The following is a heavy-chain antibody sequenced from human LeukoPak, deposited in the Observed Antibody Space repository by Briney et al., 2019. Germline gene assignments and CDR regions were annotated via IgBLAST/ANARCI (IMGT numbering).Heavy chain of an antibody. J-gene: IGHJ3*01. V-gene: IGHV3-30*07. CDR3: IVVVEPPDSDGFDV. CDR1: GFTFSSYA. CDR2: ISYDGSNK. Sequence: HPGGSLRLSCAASGFTFSSYAMHWVRQAPGKGLEWVAVISYDGSNKYYADSVKGRFTISRDDSKNTLSLEMNSPTIEDTAVYYCIVVVEPPDSDGFDVWGQGTMITVSS. D-gene: IGHD1-14*01.